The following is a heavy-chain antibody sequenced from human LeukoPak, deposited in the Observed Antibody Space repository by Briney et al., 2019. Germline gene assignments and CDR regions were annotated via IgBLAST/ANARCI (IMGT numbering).Heavy chain of an antibody. CDR2: IYYSGST. J-gene: IGHJ4*02. D-gene: IGHD1-26*01. Sequence: SETLSLTCTVSGGSINTNSYYWGWIRQPPGEGLEWIGSIYYSGSTYYNPSLQSRVTLSVDTSKNQFSLKLSSVTAADTAVFYCARIGGTYYYYYFDYWGQGTLVTVSS. V-gene: IGHV4-39*01. CDR1: GGSINTNSYY. CDR3: ARIGGTYYYYYFDY.